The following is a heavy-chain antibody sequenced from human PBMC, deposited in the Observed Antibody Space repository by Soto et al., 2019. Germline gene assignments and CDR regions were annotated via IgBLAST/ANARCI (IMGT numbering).Heavy chain of an antibody. CDR1: GSGFISSG. J-gene: IGHJ6*02. Sequence: SVKVSCKASGSGFISSGIQWVRQAHGQRLEWIGWIVVASGQTNYAQNFRGRVAITRDTSTATAYIELTGLTSEDTAVYFCSADRPDIGVGWWVWGQGTTVTAP. V-gene: IGHV1-58*02. CDR2: IVVASGQT. D-gene: IGHD2-15*01. CDR3: SADRPDIGVGWWV.